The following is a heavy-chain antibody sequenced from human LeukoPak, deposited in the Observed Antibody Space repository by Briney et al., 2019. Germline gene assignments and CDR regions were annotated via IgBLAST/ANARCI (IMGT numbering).Heavy chain of an antibody. D-gene: IGHD6-19*01. CDR1: GGSLSSYY. CDR3: ARRRYSSGWYDAFDI. V-gene: IGHV4-59*08. CDR2: IYYSGST. J-gene: IGHJ3*02. Sequence: SSETLSLTCTVSGGSLSSYYWSWIRQPPGKGLEWIGYIYYSGSTNYNPSLKSRVTISVDTSKNQFSLKLSSVTAADTAVYYCARRRYSSGWYDAFDIWGQGTMVTVSS.